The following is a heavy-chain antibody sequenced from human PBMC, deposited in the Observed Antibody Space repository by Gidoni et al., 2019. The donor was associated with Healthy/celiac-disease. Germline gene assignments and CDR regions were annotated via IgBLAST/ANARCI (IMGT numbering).Heavy chain of an antibody. V-gene: IGHV4-39*01. D-gene: IGHD3-22*01. CDR2: FYYSGST. CDR3: ARHYYDSSGYLYYFDY. J-gene: IGHJ4*02. Sequence: QLQLQESGPGLVKPSETLSLTCTVSGGSISSSSYYWGWIRQPPGKGLEWIGSFYYSGSTYYNPSLKSRVTISVDTSKNQFSLKLSSVTAADTAVYYCARHYYDSSGYLYYFDYWGQGTLVTVSS. CDR1: GGSISSSSYY.